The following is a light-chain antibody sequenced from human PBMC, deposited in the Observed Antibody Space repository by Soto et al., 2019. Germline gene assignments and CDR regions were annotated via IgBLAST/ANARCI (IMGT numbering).Light chain of an antibody. V-gene: IGLV2-14*01. CDR2: DVS. Sequence: SVLTQPASVSGSPGQSXNISCTGTSTDVGRYNYVSWYQQHPGKAPKLMVYDVSNRPSWVSNRFSGSKSGITASLTISGLQAEDEADYYCTSYTSDSTYVFGTGTKVTXL. CDR3: TSYTSDSTYV. CDR1: STDVGRYNY. J-gene: IGLJ1*01.